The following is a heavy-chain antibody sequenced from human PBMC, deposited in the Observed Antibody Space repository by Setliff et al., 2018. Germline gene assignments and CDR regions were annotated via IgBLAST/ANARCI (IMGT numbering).Heavy chain of an antibody. CDR1: GGSISSYY. CDR3: ARSGYYDFWSGFLNDAFDI. Sequence: SETLSLTCTVSGGSISSYYWNWIRQPPGKGLEWIGYIYYSGSTNYNPSLKSRVTISVDTSKNQFSLKLSSVTAADTAVYYCARSGYYDFWSGFLNDAFDIWGQGTMVTVSS. CDR2: IYYSGST. V-gene: IGHV4-59*12. D-gene: IGHD3-3*01. J-gene: IGHJ3*02.